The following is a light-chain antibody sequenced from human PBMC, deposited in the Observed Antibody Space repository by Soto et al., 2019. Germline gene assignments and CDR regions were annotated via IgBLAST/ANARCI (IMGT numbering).Light chain of an antibody. CDR2: DVS. Sequence: QSVLTQPASASGSLGQSITISCTGTSSDVGGYNYVSWYQQHPGKAPKLMIYDVSNRPSGVSNRFSGSKSGNTASLTISGLQAEDEADYYCSSYTSSGTKVFGGGTKVTVL. CDR3: SSYTSSGTKV. V-gene: IGLV2-14*03. CDR1: SSDVGGYNY. J-gene: IGLJ3*02.